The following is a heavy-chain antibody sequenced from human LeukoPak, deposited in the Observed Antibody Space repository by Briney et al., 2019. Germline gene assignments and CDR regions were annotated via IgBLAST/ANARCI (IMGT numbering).Heavy chain of an antibody. Sequence: GASVKVSCKASGYTFTSYGISWVRQAPGQGLEWMGWISAYNGNTNYAQKLQGRVTMTTDTSTSTAYMELRSLRSDDTAVYYCARDLPGVVPAALNWFDPWGQGTLVTVSS. CDR1: GYTFTSYG. CDR2: ISAYNGNT. CDR3: ARDLPGVVPAALNWFDP. V-gene: IGHV1-18*01. J-gene: IGHJ5*02. D-gene: IGHD2-2*01.